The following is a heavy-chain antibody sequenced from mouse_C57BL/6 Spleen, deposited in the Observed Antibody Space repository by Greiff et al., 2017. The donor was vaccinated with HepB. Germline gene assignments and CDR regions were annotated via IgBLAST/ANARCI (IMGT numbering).Heavy chain of an antibody. CDR3: ARSGGKRYFDV. Sequence: QVQLQQPGAELVKPGASVKLSCKASGYTFTSYWMHWVKQRPGQGLEWIGMIHPNSGSTNYNEKFKSKATLTVDKSSSTAYMQLSRLTSEDSAVYYCARSGGKRYFDVWGTGTPVTVSS. CDR2: IHPNSGST. J-gene: IGHJ1*03. CDR1: GYTFTSYW. D-gene: IGHD2-1*01. V-gene: IGHV1-64*01.